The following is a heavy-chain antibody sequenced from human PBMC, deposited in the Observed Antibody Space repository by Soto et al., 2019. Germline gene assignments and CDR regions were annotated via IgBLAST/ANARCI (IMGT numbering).Heavy chain of an antibody. J-gene: IGHJ5*02. Sequence: PSETLSLTCTVSGGSITNYLWSWIRQSPGKGLEWIGYIYYSRTTNYNPSLMSRVTISVDTSKNHFSLKLTSVTAADTAVYYCARVYGSGSLTNWFDPWGRGTLVTVSS. CDR1: GGSITNYL. D-gene: IGHD3-10*01. V-gene: IGHV4-59*01. CDR3: ARVYGSGSLTNWFDP. CDR2: IYYSRTT.